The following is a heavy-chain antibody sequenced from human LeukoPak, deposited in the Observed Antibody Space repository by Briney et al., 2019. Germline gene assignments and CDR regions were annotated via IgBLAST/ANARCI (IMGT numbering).Heavy chain of an antibody. D-gene: IGHD4-11*01. CDR1: GFTFSSYS. CDR3: ARDNPDAVTPFDY. Sequence: SGGSLRLSCAASGFTFSSYSMNWVRQAPGKGLEWVSSISSSSSYIYYADSVKGRFTISRDNAKNSLYLQMNSLRAEDTAVYYCARDNPDAVTPFDYWGQGTLVTVSS. CDR2: ISSSSSYI. J-gene: IGHJ4*02. V-gene: IGHV3-21*01.